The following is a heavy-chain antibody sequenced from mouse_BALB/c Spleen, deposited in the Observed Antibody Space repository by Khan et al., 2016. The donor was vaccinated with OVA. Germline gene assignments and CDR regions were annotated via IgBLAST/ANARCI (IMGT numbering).Heavy chain of an antibody. CDR3: ATSYYYGYYFDY. J-gene: IGHJ2*01. V-gene: IGHV5-17*02. Sequence: EVELVASGGGLVQPGGSRKLSCAASGFTFSSYGMHWVRQAPEKGLEWVAYISGDSSTIYYTDTVKGRFTISRDNPKNTLSLQMTSLMSEDMAMYYCATSYYYGYYFDYWGPGTTLTVSS. D-gene: IGHD1-1*01. CDR2: ISGDSSTI. CDR1: GFTFSSYG.